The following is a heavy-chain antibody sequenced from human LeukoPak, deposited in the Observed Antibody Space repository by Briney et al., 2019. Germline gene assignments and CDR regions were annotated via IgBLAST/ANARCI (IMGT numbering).Heavy chain of an antibody. Sequence: ASVKVSCKASGYTFTSYDINWVRQATGQGLEWMGWMNPNSGNTGYAQKFQGRVTMTRNTSISTAYMELSSLRSEDTAVYYCARSAAGRHELDYWGQGTLVTVSS. D-gene: IGHD6-25*01. CDR2: MNPNSGNT. J-gene: IGHJ4*02. CDR1: GYTFTSYD. V-gene: IGHV1-8*01. CDR3: ARSAAGRHELDY.